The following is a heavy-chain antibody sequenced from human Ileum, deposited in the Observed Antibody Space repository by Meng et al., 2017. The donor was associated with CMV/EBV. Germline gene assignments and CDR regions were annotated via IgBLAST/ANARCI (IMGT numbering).Heavy chain of an antibody. CDR2: IYWDDDK. CDR3: ARNYYDSGPFQY. CDR1: GFSLSTTGVG. D-gene: IGHD3-22*01. J-gene: IGHJ4*01. V-gene: IGHV2-5*02. Sequence: ITLKESGPTPAKPTQTLTLTCTFSGFSLSTTGVGVGWIRQPPGKALEWLALIYWDDDKRYSPSLKSRLTITKDTSKNQVVLTMTNMDPVDTATYYCARNYYDSGPFQYWGQGTLVTVSS.